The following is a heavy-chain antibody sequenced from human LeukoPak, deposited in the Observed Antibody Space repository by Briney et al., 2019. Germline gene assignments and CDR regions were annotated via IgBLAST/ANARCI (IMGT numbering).Heavy chain of an antibody. CDR1: GYTFTSYY. V-gene: IGHV1-46*01. J-gene: IGHJ4*02. Sequence: ASVKVSCKASGYTFTSYYMHWVRQAPGQGLEWRGIINPSGGSTSYAQKFQGRVTMTRDTSTSTVYMELSSLRSEDTAVYYCARDLGYYYDSSGYSAGSFDYWGQGTLVTVSS. CDR2: INPSGGST. CDR3: ARDLGYYYDSSGYSAGSFDY. D-gene: IGHD3-22*01.